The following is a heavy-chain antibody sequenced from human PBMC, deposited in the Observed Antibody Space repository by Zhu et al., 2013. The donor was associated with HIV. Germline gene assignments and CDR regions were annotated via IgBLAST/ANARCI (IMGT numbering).Heavy chain of an antibody. J-gene: IGHJ4*02. Sequence: HVQLVQSGAEVKKPGASVKVSCQTSGYPFTSFYLHWVRQAPGQGPQWMGWIHPVSGDTQFGQKFQGRVTMARDTSISTVYMELNRLTYDDTAVFYCATDDVPDAIRAFDYWGQGTVVTVSS. CDR1: GYPFTSFY. V-gene: IGHV1-2*02. CDR2: IHPVSGDT. D-gene: IGHD2-2*02. CDR3: ATDDVPDAIRAFDY.